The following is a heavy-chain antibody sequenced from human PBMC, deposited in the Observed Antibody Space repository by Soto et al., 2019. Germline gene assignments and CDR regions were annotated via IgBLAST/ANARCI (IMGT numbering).Heavy chain of an antibody. D-gene: IGHD6-13*01. CDR1: GFTFSSYA. V-gene: IGHV3-23*01. J-gene: IGHJ4*02. Sequence: PGGTLRLSCAASGFTFSSYAMSWVRHALGKRLEWVSAISGSGGSTYYADSVKGRFTISRDNSKNTLYLQMNSLRAEDTAVYYCVKENGYSGSWVEFAFCGQGTLVTGSS. CDR3: VKENGYSGSWVEFAF. CDR2: ISGSGGST.